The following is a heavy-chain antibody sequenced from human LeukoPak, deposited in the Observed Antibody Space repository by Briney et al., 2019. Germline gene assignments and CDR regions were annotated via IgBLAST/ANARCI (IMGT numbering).Heavy chain of an antibody. D-gene: IGHD6-13*01. CDR3: ARGSSSWYYFDY. CDR1: GFTFSSYS. CDR2: ISSSSSYI. Sequence: PGGSLRLSCAASGFTFSSYSMNWVRQAPGKVLEWVSFISSSSSYIYYADSVKGRFTTSRDNARKSVFLQMNSLRADDTALYYCARGSSSWYYFDYWGQGTLVTVSS. V-gene: IGHV3-21*01. J-gene: IGHJ4*02.